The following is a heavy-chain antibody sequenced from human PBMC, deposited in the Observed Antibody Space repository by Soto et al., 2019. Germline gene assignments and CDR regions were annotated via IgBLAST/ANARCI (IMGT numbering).Heavy chain of an antibody. Sequence: QVQLVQSGAEVKKPGASVKVSCKASGYTFTSHGISWVRQAPGQGLEWMGWISAYNGNTNYAQKLQGRATMTTDTSPSAAYMELMSLRSDDTAVYYCARDGGVQARFDPWGQGTLVTVSS. CDR2: ISAYNGNT. J-gene: IGHJ5*02. CDR3: ARDGGVQARFDP. D-gene: IGHD2-8*02. CDR1: GYTFTSHG. V-gene: IGHV1-18*01.